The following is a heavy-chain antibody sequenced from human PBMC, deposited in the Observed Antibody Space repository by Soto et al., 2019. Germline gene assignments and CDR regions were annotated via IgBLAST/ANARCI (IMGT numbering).Heavy chain of an antibody. CDR3: ARHGEQWLQRSWFDP. J-gene: IGHJ5*02. D-gene: IGHD6-19*01. V-gene: IGHV5-51*01. CDR2: IYPGDSNT. Sequence: EVQLVQSGAEVKKPGESLKISCKGSGYNFNTYWIAWVRQMPGKGLEWMGIIYPGDSNTRYSPSFQGQVTMSADKSISTAYLQWSSLKASDTAIYLCARHGEQWLQRSWFDPWGQGTLVTVS. CDR1: GYNFNTYW.